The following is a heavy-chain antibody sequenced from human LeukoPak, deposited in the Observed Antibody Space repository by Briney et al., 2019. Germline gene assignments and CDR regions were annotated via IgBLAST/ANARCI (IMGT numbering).Heavy chain of an antibody. V-gene: IGHV3-7*01. CDR1: GFTFSSYW. CDR2: IKQDGSEK. CDR3: ASTRSSSWYFDY. D-gene: IGHD6-13*01. J-gene: IGHJ4*02. Sequence: PGGSLRLSCAASGFTFSSYWMSWVRQAPGKGLEWVANIKQDGSEKYYVDSVKGRFTISRDNAKNSLYLQMNSLIAEDTAVYYCASTRSSSWYFDYWGQGTLVTVSS.